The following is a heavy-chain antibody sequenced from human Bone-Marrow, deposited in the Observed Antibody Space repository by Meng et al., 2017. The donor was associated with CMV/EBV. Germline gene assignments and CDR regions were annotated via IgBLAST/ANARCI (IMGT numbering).Heavy chain of an antibody. Sequence: GSLRLSCTVSGGSISSSSYYWGWIRQPPGKGLEWIGSIYYSGSTYYNPSLKSRVTISVDTSKNQFSLKLSSVTAADTAVYYCARDRFRHGMDVWGQGATVTVSS. D-gene: IGHD3-10*01. J-gene: IGHJ6*02. V-gene: IGHV4-39*07. CDR2: IYYSGST. CDR3: ARDRFRHGMDV. CDR1: GGSISSSSYY.